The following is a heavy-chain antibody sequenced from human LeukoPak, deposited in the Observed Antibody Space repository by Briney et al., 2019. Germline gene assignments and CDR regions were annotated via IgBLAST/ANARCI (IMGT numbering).Heavy chain of an antibody. J-gene: IGHJ4*02. CDR3: AKDQILGYYYDSSGYS. CDR1: GFAFSSYS. V-gene: IGHV3-23*01. Sequence: GGSLRLSCAASGFAFSSYSMSWVRQAPGKGLEWVSAISGSGGSTYYADSVKGRFTISRDNSKNTLYLQMNSLRAEDTAVYYCAKDQILGYYYDSSGYSWGQGTLVTVSS. D-gene: IGHD3-22*01. CDR2: ISGSGGST.